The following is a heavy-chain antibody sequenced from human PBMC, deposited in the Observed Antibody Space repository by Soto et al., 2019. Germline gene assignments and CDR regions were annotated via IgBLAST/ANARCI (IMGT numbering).Heavy chain of an antibody. J-gene: IGHJ3*02. V-gene: IGHV2-5*02. CDR3: AHFYSGYDHPTEALDI. CDR2: IYWDGDK. CDR1: GFSLSTSGVG. Sequence: SGPTLVNPTQTLTLTCTFSGFSLSTSGVGVGWIRQPPGKALEWLALIYWDGDKRYSPSLKSRLTITKDTSKNQVVLTMTNMDPVDTATYYCAHFYSGYDHPTEALDIWGQGTMVTVSS. D-gene: IGHD5-12*01.